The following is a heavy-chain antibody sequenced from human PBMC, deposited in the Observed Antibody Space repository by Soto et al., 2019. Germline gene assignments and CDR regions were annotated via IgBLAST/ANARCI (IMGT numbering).Heavy chain of an antibody. CDR3: ARPWCSGATCYRGVDYGMDV. CDR1: GYSFTSYW. J-gene: IGHJ6*02. V-gene: IGHV5-51*01. CDR2: IYPGDSDT. Sequence: PGESLKISCKGSGYSFTSYWSGWVRQMPGRGLEWMGIIYPGDSDTRYNPSFEGQVTISADKSISTAYLQWSSLKASDTAIYYCARPWCSGATCYRGVDYGMDVWGQGTTVTVSS. D-gene: IGHD2-2*02.